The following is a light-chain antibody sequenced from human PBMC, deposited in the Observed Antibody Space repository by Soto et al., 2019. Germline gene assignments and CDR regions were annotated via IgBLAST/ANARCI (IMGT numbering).Light chain of an antibody. J-gene: IGKJ4*01. CDR2: DAS. Sequence: EIVLTQSPATLSLSPGERATLSCRASQNISTYLAWYQQKIGQAPRLLIYDASNRATGIPARFSGSGSGTDITLTSSSLEPEDVAVEYCQPRSNGLFGGGTKVEIK. V-gene: IGKV3-11*01. CDR3: QPRSNGL. CDR1: QNISTY.